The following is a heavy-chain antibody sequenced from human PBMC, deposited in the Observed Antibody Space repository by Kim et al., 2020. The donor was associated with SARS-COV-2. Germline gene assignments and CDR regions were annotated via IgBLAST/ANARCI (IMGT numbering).Heavy chain of an antibody. Sequence: PSLKSRGTISVDTSKNQFSLKLSSVTAADTAVYYCARGLDYGDLNNWFDPWGQGTLVTVSS. CDR3: ARGLDYGDLNNWFDP. D-gene: IGHD4-17*01. V-gene: IGHV4-30-2*05. J-gene: IGHJ5*02.